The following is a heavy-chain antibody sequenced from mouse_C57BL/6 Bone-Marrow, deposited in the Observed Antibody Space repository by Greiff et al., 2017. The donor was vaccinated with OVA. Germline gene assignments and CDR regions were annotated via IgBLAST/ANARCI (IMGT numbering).Heavy chain of an antibody. CDR1: GFTFSDYG. V-gene: IGHV5-17*01. CDR3: ARGLLLYAMDY. J-gene: IGHJ4*01. CDR2: ISSGSSTI. Sequence: EVKVEESGGGLVKPGGSLKLSCAASGFTFSDYGMHWVRQAPEKGLEWVAYISSGSSTIYYADTVKGRFTISRDNAKNTLFLQMTSLRSEDTAMYYCARGLLLYAMDYWGQGTSVTVSS. D-gene: IGHD2-10*01.